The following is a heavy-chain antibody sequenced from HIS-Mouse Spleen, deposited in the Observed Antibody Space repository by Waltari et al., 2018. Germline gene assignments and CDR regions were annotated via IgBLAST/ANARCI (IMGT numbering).Heavy chain of an antibody. J-gene: IGHJ3*02. CDR3: ARLPYYYDSSGYYAFDI. CDR2: IYYSGST. CDR1: GGSISSSSYY. D-gene: IGHD3-22*01. V-gene: IGHV4-39*01. Sequence: QLQLQESGPGLVKPSETLSLTCTVSGGSISSSSYYWGWTRQPPGKGLEWIGSIYYSGSTYYNPSLKSRVTISVDTSKNQFSLKLSSVTAADTAVYYCARLPYYYDSSGYYAFDIWGQGTMVTVSS.